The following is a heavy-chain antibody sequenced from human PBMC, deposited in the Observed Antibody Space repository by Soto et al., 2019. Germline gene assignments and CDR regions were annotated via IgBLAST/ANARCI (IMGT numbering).Heavy chain of an antibody. J-gene: IGHJ2*01. CDR1: GGTFSRNA. D-gene: IGHD2-2*01. CDR2: IIPMFGTA. Sequence: QVQLVQSGADVKKPGSSVKVSCKASGGTFSRNAITWVRQAPGQGLEWMGGIIPMFGTAKYAQKFQGRVTITADESSTTAYMGLTSLRSDDTAVYYCARSVTAVDWYFDLWGRGTLVTVSS. CDR3: ARSVTAVDWYFDL. V-gene: IGHV1-69*01.